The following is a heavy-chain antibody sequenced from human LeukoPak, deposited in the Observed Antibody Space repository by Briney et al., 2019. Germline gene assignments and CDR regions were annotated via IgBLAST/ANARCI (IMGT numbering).Heavy chain of an antibody. CDR1: GGSISSGDYY. CDR2: IYHSGST. J-gene: IGHJ4*02. V-gene: IGHV4-30-2*01. CDR3: ARQKDPLYGDFTGAVFDY. Sequence: PSETLSLTCAVSGGSISSGDYYWSWIRQPPGKGLEWIGYIYHSGSTYYNPSLKSRVTISVDRSKNQFSLKLNSVTAADTAVYYCARQKDPLYGDFTGAVFDYWGQGTLVTVSS. D-gene: IGHD4-17*01.